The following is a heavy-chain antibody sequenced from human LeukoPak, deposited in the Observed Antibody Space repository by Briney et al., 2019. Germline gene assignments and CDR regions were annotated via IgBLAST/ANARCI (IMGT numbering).Heavy chain of an antibody. CDR3: ARDTDIVATTPDWYFDL. V-gene: IGHV1-18*04. J-gene: IGHJ2*01. CDR1: GYTFTSYG. Sequence: GASVKVSCKASGYTFTSYGISWVRQAPGQGLEWMGWISAYNGNTNYAQKLQGRVTMTTDTSTSTAYMELRSLRSDDTAVYYCARDTDIVATTPDWYFDLWGRGTLVTVSS. CDR2: ISAYNGNT. D-gene: IGHD5-12*01.